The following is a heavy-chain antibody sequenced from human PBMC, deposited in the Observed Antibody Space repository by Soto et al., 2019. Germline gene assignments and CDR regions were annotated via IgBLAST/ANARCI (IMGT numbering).Heavy chain of an antibody. CDR2: IRQDGSQT. Sequence: GGSLRLSCVASGFPFSIYCMSWARQAPGKGLEGVANIRQDGSQTYYVDSVKGRFTISRDNAENSLYLQMDSLRAEDTAVYYCAGEKIVGATHVDYWGQGTLVTVSS. J-gene: IGHJ4*02. D-gene: IGHD1-26*01. CDR3: AGEKIVGATHVDY. CDR1: GFPFSIYC. V-gene: IGHV3-7*01.